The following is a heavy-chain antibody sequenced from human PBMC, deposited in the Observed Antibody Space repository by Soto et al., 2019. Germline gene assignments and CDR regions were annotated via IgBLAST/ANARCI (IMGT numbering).Heavy chain of an antibody. V-gene: IGHV3-33*01. D-gene: IGHD5-12*01. CDR2: IKYDGSNK. CDR3: ARVKQGRGGYDSPFDY. J-gene: IGHJ4*02. Sequence: QVQLVESGGGVVQPGGSLRLSCAPSGFIFSSYGMHWVRQAPGKGLEWVAVIKYDGSNKYYADSVKGRFTISRDNSKNTLYLAMNSLRAVDTAVYYCARVKQGRGGYDSPFDYWGQGTLVTVSS. CDR1: GFIFSSYG.